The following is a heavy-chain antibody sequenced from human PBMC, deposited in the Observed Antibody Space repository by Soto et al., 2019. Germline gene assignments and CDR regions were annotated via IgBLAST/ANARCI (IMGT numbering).Heavy chain of an antibody. V-gene: IGHV3-33*01. J-gene: IGHJ4*02. Sequence: QVQLVESGGGVVQPGRSLRLSCAASGFTFSSYGMHWVRQAPGKGLEWVAVIWYDGSNKYYADSVKGRFTISRDTSKNTLCLQMNSLRAEDTAVYYCARSMIVPPWCFDYWGQGTLVTVSS. CDR3: ARSMIVPPWCFDY. D-gene: IGHD3-22*01. CDR1: GFTFSSYG. CDR2: IWYDGSNK.